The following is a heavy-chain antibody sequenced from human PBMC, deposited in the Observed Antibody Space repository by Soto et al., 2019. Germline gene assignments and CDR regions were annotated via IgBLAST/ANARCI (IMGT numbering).Heavy chain of an antibody. V-gene: IGHV3-7*04. D-gene: IGHD1-26*01. CDR2: TNQDGSEK. J-gene: IGHJ4*02. CDR1: ESTVRRDW. Sequence: EVHLVESGGGLVQTGGSLRLSCAISESTVRRDWMNWVRQAPGKGLEWVAHTNQDGSEKYYVDSVKGRFTISRDNAKNSLYRQMNSLRAGDTAMYYCSGGVGDAFWGQGTLVTVSS. CDR3: SGGVGDAF.